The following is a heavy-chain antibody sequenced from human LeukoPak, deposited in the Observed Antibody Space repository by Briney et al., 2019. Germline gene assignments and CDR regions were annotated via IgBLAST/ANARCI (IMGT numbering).Heavy chain of an antibody. CDR1: GYTFTGYY. D-gene: IGHD4/OR15-4a*01. Sequence: ASVKVSCKASGYTFTGYYMHWVRQAPGQGLEWMGWINPNSGGTNYAQKFQGRVTITADESTSTAYMDLNSLRSEDTAVYYCARDLSDYGMYYFDYWGQGTLVTVSS. CDR2: INPNSGGT. J-gene: IGHJ4*02. CDR3: ARDLSDYGMYYFDY. V-gene: IGHV1-2*02.